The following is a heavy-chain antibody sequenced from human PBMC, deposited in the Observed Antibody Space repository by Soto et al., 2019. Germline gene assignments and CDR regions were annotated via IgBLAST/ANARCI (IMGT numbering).Heavy chain of an antibody. Sequence: ASVKVSCKASGYTFTSYGISWVRQAPGQGLEWMGWISAYNGNTNYAQKLQGRVTMTTDTSTSTAYMELRSLRSDDTAVYYCARERASLSHYYDSSGYLYYFDYWGQGTLVTVSS. D-gene: IGHD3-22*01. CDR3: ARERASLSHYYDSSGYLYYFDY. CDR1: GYTFTSYG. V-gene: IGHV1-18*01. J-gene: IGHJ4*02. CDR2: ISAYNGNT.